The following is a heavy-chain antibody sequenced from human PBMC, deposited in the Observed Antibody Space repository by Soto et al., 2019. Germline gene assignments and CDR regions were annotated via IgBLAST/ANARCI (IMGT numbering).Heavy chain of an antibody. CDR1: GYTFTGCY. V-gene: IGHV1-2*02. Sequence: ASGKVSCKASGYTFTGCYIHWVRQAPGQGLEWMGWINPNSGGTNYAQKFQGRVTMTRDTSISTAYMELSRLRSDDTAVYYCARAFYSGSYTHFDYWGQGTLVTVSS. D-gene: IGHD1-26*01. CDR2: INPNSGGT. J-gene: IGHJ4*02. CDR3: ARAFYSGSYTHFDY.